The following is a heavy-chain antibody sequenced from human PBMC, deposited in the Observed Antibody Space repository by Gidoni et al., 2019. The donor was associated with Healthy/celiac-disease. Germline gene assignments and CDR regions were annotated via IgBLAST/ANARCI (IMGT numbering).Heavy chain of an antibody. V-gene: IGHV3-53*01. Sequence: STYYADSVKGRFTISRDNSKNTLYLQMNSLRAEDTAVYYCARGVGRFLEWPVFDYWGQGTLVTVSS. CDR3: ARGVGRFLEWPVFDY. CDR2: ST. J-gene: IGHJ4*02. D-gene: IGHD3-3*01.